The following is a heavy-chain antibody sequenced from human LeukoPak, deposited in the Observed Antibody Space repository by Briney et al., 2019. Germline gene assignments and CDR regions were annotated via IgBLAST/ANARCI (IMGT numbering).Heavy chain of an antibody. CDR2: ISGSGGST. Sequence: TGGSLRLSCAASGFTVSSYAMSWVRPAPGKGLEWVSAISGSGGSTYYADSVKGRFTISRDNSKNTLYLQMNSRTAEDTAVYYCLKDSVGKTYYYYMDVWGKGTTVTVSS. CDR1: GFTVSSYA. J-gene: IGHJ6*03. CDR3: LKDSVGKTYYYYMDV. V-gene: IGHV3-23*01. D-gene: IGHD5/OR15-5a*01.